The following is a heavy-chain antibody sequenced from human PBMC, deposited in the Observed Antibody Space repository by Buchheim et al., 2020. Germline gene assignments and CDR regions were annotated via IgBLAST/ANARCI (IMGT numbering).Heavy chain of an antibody. CDR1: GGSISSSSYY. V-gene: IGHV4-39*01. Sequence: QLQLQESGPGLVKPSETLSLTCPVSGGSISSSSYYWGWIRQPPGKGLEWIGSIYYSGSTYYNPSLKSRVTISVDTSKNQFSLKLSSVTAADTAVYYCARHFYDFWSGYLFDPWGQGTL. CDR3: ARHFYDFWSGYLFDP. J-gene: IGHJ5*02. D-gene: IGHD3-3*01. CDR2: IYYSGST.